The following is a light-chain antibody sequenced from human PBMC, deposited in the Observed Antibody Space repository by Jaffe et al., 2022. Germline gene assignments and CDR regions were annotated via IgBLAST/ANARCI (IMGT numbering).Light chain of an antibody. V-gene: IGKV3-15*01. Sequence: EIVMTQSPATLSMSPGERATLSCRASQSVSSNLAWYQQKPGQAPRLLIYGASTRATGIPARFSGSGSGTEFTLTISSLQSEDFAVYYCQQYNNWPLTFGGGTTVEIK. CDR2: GAS. CDR1: QSVSSN. CDR3: QQYNNWPLT. J-gene: IGKJ4*01.